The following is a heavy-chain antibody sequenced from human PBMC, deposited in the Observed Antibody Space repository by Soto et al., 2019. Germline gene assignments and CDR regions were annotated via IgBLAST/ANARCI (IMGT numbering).Heavy chain of an antibody. Sequence: ASVKVSCKSSGYTFTCYYMHWVRQAPGQGLEWMGIINPSGGSTSYAQKFQGRVTMTRDTSTSTVYMELSSLRSEDTAVYYCAREPSGYCSGGSCYLDPWGQGTLVTVSS. V-gene: IGHV1-46*01. D-gene: IGHD2-15*01. J-gene: IGHJ5*02. CDR1: GYTFTCYY. CDR2: INPSGGST. CDR3: AREPSGYCSGGSCYLDP.